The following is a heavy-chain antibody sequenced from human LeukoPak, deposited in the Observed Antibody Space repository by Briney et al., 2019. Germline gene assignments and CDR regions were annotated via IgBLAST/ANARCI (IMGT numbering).Heavy chain of an antibody. Sequence: SETLSLTCTVSGGSISSYYWSWIRQPAGKGLEWIGRIYTSGSTNYNPSLKSRVTMSVDTSKNQFSLKLSSVTAADTDVYYCARAAAGNLGHYYYYMDVWGKGTTVTVS. V-gene: IGHV4-4*07. CDR3: ARAAAGNLGHYYYYMDV. D-gene: IGHD6-13*01. CDR2: IYTSGST. CDR1: GGSISSYY. J-gene: IGHJ6*03.